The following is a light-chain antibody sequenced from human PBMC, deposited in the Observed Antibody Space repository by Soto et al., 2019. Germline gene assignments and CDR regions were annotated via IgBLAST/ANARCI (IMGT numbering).Light chain of an antibody. CDR2: EVS. V-gene: IGLV2-14*01. CDR3: SSYTSSSTLV. J-gene: IGLJ2*01. CDR1: SSDVGGYNY. Sequence: QSALTQPASVSGSPGQSITISCTGTSSDVGGYNYVAWYQQHPGKAPKLMIHEVSNRPSGVSNRFSASKSGNTASLTISGLQAEDEADYYCSSYTSSSTLVFGGGTKVTVL.